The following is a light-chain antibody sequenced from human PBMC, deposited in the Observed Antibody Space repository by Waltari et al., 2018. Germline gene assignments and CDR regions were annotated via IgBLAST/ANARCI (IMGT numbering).Light chain of an antibody. J-gene: IGLJ1*01. CDR2: DDS. V-gene: IGLV3-21*02. CDR1: NIGKHT. Sequence: SFVVTQPPSVSVAPGQTARITCGGNNIGKHTVNWYQQKPGQAPVLVVYDDSDRPSGIPERFSGSNSGNTATLTISRVEAGDEVGYYCQVWDTSDPSLYVFGTGTKVTVL. CDR3: QVWDTSDPSLYV.